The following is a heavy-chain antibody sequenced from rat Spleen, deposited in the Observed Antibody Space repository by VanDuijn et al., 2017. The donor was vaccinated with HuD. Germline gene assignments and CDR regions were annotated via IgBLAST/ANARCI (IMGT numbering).Heavy chain of an antibody. D-gene: IGHD1-2*01. CDR1: GYSITSSYR. Sequence: EVQLQESGPGLVKPSQSLPLTCSVTGYSITSSYRWNWIRKFPGNKLEWMGNINIPGSTNYNPSLKSRISITGDTSKNQFFLQVNFVTTEDTATYYCARSEYSSYILFDYWGQGVMVTVSS. CDR3: ARSEYSSYILFDY. V-gene: IGHV3-3*01. CDR2: INIPGST. J-gene: IGHJ2*01.